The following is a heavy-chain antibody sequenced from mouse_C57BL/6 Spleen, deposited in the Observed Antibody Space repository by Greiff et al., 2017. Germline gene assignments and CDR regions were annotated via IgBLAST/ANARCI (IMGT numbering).Heavy chain of an antibody. CDR1: GYSITSGYD. CDR2: ISYSGST. V-gene: IGHV3-1*01. D-gene: IGHD2-4*01. CDR3: AREGLRGYFDY. J-gene: IGHJ2*01. Sequence: EVKLQESGPGMVKPSQSLSLTCTVTGYSITSGYDWHWIRHFPGNKLEWMGYISYSGSTNYNPSLKSRISITHDTSKNHFFLKLNSVTTEDTATYYCAREGLRGYFDYWGQGTTLTVSS.